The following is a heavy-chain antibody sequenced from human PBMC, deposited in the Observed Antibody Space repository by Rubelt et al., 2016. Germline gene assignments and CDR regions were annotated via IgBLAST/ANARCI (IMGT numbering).Heavy chain of an antibody. CDR3: AGGSPGDY. Sequence: QVQLVESGGGVVQPGRSLRLSCAASGFSFSSFGMHWVRQAPGRGLEWVAVIWHDGSNNYYADSVKGRFTISRDNSRKRRYLRRKGLRVEDTAGYYCAGGSPGDYWGQGTRVIVAP. CDR2: IWHDGSNN. J-gene: IGHJ4*02. CDR1: GFSFSSFG. V-gene: IGHV3-33*01.